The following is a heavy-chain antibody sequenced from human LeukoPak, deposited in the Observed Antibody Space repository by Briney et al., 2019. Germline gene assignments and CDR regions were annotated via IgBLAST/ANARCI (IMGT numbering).Heavy chain of an antibody. Sequence: PGGSLRLSCAASGFTFSSYSMNWVRQAPGKGLEWVSYISSSSSTIYYADSVKGRFTISRDNAKNSLYLQMNSLRAEDTAVYYCARVPSRVVAAPGDEYFQHWGQGTLVTVSS. D-gene: IGHD2-15*01. J-gene: IGHJ1*01. CDR3: ARVPSRVVAAPGDEYFQH. V-gene: IGHV3-48*04. CDR2: ISSSSSTI. CDR1: GFTFSSYS.